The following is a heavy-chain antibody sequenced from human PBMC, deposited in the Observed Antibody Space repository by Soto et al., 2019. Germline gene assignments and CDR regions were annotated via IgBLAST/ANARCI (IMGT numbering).Heavy chain of an antibody. CDR1: GGSFSGYY. CDR3: ASRASRIAVAGISRWFDP. V-gene: IGHV4-34*01. Sequence: SETLSLTCAVYGGSFSGYYWSWIRQPPGKGLEWIGEINHSGSTNYNPSLKSRVTISVDTSKNQFSLKLSSVTAADTAVYYCASRASRIAVAGISRWFDPWGQGTLVT. CDR2: INHSGST. D-gene: IGHD6-19*01. J-gene: IGHJ5*02.